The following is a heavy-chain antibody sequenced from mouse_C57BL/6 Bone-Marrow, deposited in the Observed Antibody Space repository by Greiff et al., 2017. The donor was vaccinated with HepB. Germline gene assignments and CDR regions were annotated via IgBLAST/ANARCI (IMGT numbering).Heavy chain of an antibody. CDR1: GFTFSDYG. D-gene: IGHD2-3*01. Sequence: EVKLVESGGGLVQPGGSLKLSCAASGFTFSDYGMAWVRQAPRKGPEWVAFISNLAYSIYYADTVTGRFTISRDNAKNTLYLEMSSRRSEDTAMYYCARQNDPYYFDYWGQGTTLTVSS. CDR3: ARQNDPYYFDY. V-gene: IGHV5-15*01. J-gene: IGHJ2*01. CDR2: ISNLAYSI.